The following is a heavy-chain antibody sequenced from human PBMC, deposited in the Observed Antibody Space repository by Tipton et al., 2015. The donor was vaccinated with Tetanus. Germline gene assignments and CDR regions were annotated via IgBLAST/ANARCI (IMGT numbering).Heavy chain of an antibody. CDR3: ARHWGPRPGIAAAGTWWFDP. CDR2: KYHSGSA. CDR1: GTSVRSFC. D-gene: IGHD6-13*01. Sequence: TLSLTCSVSGTSVRSFCWGWIRQPPGKGPEWIGSKYHSGSAYYNPSLRSRVTISVDTPKNQFSLKLTSVIASDTAVYYCARHWGPRPGIAAAGTWWFDPWGQGTLVTVSS. V-gene: IGHV4-39*01. J-gene: IGHJ5*02.